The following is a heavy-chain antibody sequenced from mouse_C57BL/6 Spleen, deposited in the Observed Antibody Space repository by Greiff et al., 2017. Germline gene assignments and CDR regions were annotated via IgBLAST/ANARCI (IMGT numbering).Heavy chain of an antibody. Sequence: EVQLQQSGAELVKPGASVKLSCTASGFNIKDYYMHWVQQRPEQGLEWIGRIDPEDGDTKYAPKFQGKATITADTSSNTAYLQLSSLTSEDTAVYYCASRLEGWDSAMDYWGQGTSVTVSS. D-gene: IGHD3-3*01. V-gene: IGHV14-2*01. CDR3: ASRLEGWDSAMDY. J-gene: IGHJ4*01. CDR2: IDPEDGDT. CDR1: GFNIKDYY.